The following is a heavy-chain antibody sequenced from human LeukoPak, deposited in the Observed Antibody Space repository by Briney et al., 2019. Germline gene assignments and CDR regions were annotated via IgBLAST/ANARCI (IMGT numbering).Heavy chain of an antibody. V-gene: IGHV4-34*08. CDR2: INHSGST. D-gene: IGHD6-6*01. CDR3: AIRGSISRVFDI. CDR1: GFTFSTYS. J-gene: IGHJ3*02. Sequence: GSLRLSCAASGFTFSTYSMNWVRQAPGKGLEGIGEINHSGSTNYNPSLKSRVTISVDKSKNQFSQKLSSVTAADTAVYYCAIRGSISRVFDIWGQGTMVTVSS.